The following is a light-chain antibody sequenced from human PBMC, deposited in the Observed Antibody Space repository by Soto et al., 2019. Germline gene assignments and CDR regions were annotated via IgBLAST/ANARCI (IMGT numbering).Light chain of an antibody. Sequence: QSALAQPASVSGSPGQSITISCTTSSDDFGDFHYVSWYQQHPGKAPQLLIYDVSSRPSGVSNRFSGSQSGNTASLTISGLQPEDEAEYYCDAYSSSGTPFFVFGTGTKLTVL. CDR3: DAYSSSGTPFFV. CDR1: SDDFGDFHY. V-gene: IGLV2-14*03. CDR2: DVS. J-gene: IGLJ1*01.